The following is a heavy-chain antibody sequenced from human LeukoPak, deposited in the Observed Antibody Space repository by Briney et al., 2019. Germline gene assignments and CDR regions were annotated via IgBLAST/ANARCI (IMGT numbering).Heavy chain of an antibody. CDR3: ARDPIKDSSSWCGEGNYNWFDP. J-gene: IGHJ5*02. V-gene: IGHV4-4*07. Sequence: SETLSLTCTVSGGSISNYYWSWIRQPAGKGLEWFGRIYSSGSTDYNPSLKSRVTMSVDTSKNQFSLKLRPVTAADTAVYYCARDPIKDSSSWCGEGNYNWFDPWGQGTLVTVSS. CDR1: GGSISNYY. D-gene: IGHD6-13*01. CDR2: IYSSGST.